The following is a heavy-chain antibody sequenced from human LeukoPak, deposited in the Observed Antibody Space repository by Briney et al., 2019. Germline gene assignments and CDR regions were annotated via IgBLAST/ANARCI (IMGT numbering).Heavy chain of an antibody. Sequence: AEALSLTCTVCGGFISSSYWCWIRQPPEKGLGWIGYIYYSRTTNYNPSLKSRVTMSVDTSKNHFSLKLSSVTAADTAVYYCARLSGSQTTPYWGQGTLVTVSS. V-gene: IGHV4-59*08. CDR3: ARLSGSQTTPY. CDR1: GGFISSSY. J-gene: IGHJ4*02. CDR2: IYYSRTT. D-gene: IGHD1-26*01.